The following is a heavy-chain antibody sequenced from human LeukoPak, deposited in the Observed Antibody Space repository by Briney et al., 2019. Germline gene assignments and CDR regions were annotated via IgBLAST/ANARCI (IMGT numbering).Heavy chain of an antibody. D-gene: IGHD6-19*01. CDR3: ARGMTVAANWFDP. V-gene: IGHV3-7*04. CDR1: GFTFSSHL. CDR2: INQDGGVQ. J-gene: IGHJ5*02. Sequence: GGSLRLSCAASGFTFSSHLMNWVRQAPGKGLEWVANINQDGGVQYYVDSVKGRFTISRDNAENSLYLQMNSLRAEDTAVYYCARGMTVAANWFDPWGQGTLVTVSS.